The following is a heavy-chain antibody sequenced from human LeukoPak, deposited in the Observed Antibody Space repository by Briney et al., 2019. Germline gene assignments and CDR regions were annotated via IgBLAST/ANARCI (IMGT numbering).Heavy chain of an antibody. Sequence: SETLSLTCTVSGGSISSGDYYWSWIRQPPGKGLEWIGYIYYSGSTYYNPSPKSRVTISVDTSKNQFSLKLSSVTAADTAVYYCARGPNYVWGSYRYFDYWGQGTLVTVSS. J-gene: IGHJ4*02. V-gene: IGHV4-30-4*01. D-gene: IGHD3-16*02. CDR3: ARGPNYVWGSYRYFDY. CDR2: IYYSGST. CDR1: GGSISSGDYY.